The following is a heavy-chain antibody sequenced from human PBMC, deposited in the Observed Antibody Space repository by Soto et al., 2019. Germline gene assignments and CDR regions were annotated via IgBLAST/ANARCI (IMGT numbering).Heavy chain of an antibody. D-gene: IGHD3-22*01. Sequence: QVQLVQSGAEVKKPGSSVKVSCKASGGTFSSYAISWVRQAPGQGLEWMGGIIPIFGTANYAQKFQGRVTITADEYTSTAYMGLSSLRSEDTAVYYCAREGVRDDSSGGPSGYWGQGTLGPVSS. CDR3: AREGVRDDSSGGPSGY. CDR1: GGTFSSYA. CDR2: IIPIFGTA. J-gene: IGHJ4*02. V-gene: IGHV1-69*12.